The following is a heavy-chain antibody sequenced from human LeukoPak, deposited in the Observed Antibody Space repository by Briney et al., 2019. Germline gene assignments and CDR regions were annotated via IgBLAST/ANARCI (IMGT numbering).Heavy chain of an antibody. CDR3: ARAGYSYGTNYFDY. CDR1: GGSISSYY. V-gene: IGHV4-4*07. D-gene: IGHD5-18*01. CDR2: IYTSGST. Sequence: SETLSLTCTVSGGSISSYYWSWIRQPAGKGLEWIGRIYTSGSTNYNPSLKSRVTMSVDTSKNQFSLKLSSVTAADTSVYYCARAGYSYGTNYFDYWGQGTLVTVSS. J-gene: IGHJ4*02.